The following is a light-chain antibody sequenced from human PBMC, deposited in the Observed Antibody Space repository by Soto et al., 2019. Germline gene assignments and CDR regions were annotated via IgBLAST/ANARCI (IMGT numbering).Light chain of an antibody. J-gene: IGKJ1*01. CDR3: QHYGRSSAT. V-gene: IGKV3-20*01. CDR1: QSVSSSY. Sequence: EIVLTQSPGTLSLSPGERATLSCRASQSVSSSYLAWYQQKPGQAPRLLIYGASSRATGIPDRFSRSGSGTGFTLTLSRLEPEDFAVYYWQHYGRSSATFGQVTKGDIK. CDR2: GAS.